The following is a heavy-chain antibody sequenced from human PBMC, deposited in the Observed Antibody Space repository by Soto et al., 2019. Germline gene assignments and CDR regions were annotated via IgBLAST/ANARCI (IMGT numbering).Heavy chain of an antibody. CDR2: ISGSGGST. J-gene: IGHJ4*02. V-gene: IGHV3-23*01. Sequence: GGSLRLSCAASGFTFSSYAMSWVRQAPGTGLGWAQAISGSGGSTYYADSVKGRFTISRDNSKNTLYLQMNSLRAEDTAVYYCAKDPSIAVAHGWGQGTLVTVSS. CDR1: GFTFSSYA. CDR3: AKDPSIAVAHG. D-gene: IGHD6-19*01.